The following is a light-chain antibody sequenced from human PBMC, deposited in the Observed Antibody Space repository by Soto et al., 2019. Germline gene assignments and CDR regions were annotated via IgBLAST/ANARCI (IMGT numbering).Light chain of an antibody. CDR1: HSLTRND. V-gene: IGKV3-20*01. CDR2: GAS. CDR3: QRYGDSGT. J-gene: IGKJ2*01. Sequence: DIVLTQSPGTLSLSPGQRAALACRASHSLTRNDVAWYQQKPGQAPRLLIYGASKRATGIPDRFSGSGSGTDFTLTIDRLEAEDFAVYYCQRYGDSGTFGQGTRLEI.